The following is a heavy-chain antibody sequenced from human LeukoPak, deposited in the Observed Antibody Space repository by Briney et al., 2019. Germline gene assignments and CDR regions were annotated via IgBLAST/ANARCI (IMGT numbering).Heavy chain of an antibody. CDR3: ARGCSGGSCFGDFDY. D-gene: IGHD2-15*01. V-gene: IGHV3-48*02. CDR1: GFTFSSYG. Sequence: PGGSLRLSCVASGFTFSSYGMNWVRQAPGKGLEWISYISSRSSTIYYADSVKGRFTISRDNAKNSLYLQMNGLRDEDAAVYYCARGCSGGSCFGDFDYWGQGTLGTVSS. J-gene: IGHJ4*02. CDR2: ISSRSSTI.